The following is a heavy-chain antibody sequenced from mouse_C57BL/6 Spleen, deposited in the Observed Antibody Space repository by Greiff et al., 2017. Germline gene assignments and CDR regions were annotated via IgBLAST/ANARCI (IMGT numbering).Heavy chain of an antibody. CDR3: ARGGQGGTGDY. Sequence: QVQLQQSGAELVKPGASVKISCKASGYAFSSYWMNWVKQRPGKGLEWIGQIYPGDGDTNYNGKFKGKATLTADKSSRTAYMQLSSLTSEDSAVDYCARGGQGGTGDYWGQGTTLTVSS. D-gene: IGHD4-1*01. V-gene: IGHV1-80*01. CDR2: IYPGDGDT. J-gene: IGHJ2*01. CDR1: GYAFSSYW.